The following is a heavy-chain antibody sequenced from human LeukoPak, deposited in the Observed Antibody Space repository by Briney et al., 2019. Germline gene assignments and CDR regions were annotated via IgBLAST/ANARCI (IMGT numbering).Heavy chain of an antibody. CDR2: ISSSGSTI. D-gene: IGHD6-13*01. CDR1: GFTFSDYY. Sequence: GGSLRLSCAASGFTFSDYYMSWIRQAPGKGLEWVSYISSSGSTIYYADSVKGRFIISRDNAKNSLYLQMNSLRAEDTAVYYCARAGEQQQRHFDYWGQGTLVTVSS. V-gene: IGHV3-11*04. CDR3: ARAGEQQQRHFDY. J-gene: IGHJ4*02.